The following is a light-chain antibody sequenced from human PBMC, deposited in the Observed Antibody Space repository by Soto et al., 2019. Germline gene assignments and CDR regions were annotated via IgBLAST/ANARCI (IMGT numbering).Light chain of an antibody. CDR3: AAWDGSLNNVL. CDR1: GSSIETNT. Sequence: QSVLTQPPSASGTPGQRVTISCSGSGSSIETNTVNWYRQLPGTAPKHLIYGDNQRPSGVTDRFSGSKSGTSASLAISGLQSEDEAEYYCAAWDGSLNNVLFGGGTKVTVL. J-gene: IGLJ2*01. CDR2: GDN. V-gene: IGLV1-44*01.